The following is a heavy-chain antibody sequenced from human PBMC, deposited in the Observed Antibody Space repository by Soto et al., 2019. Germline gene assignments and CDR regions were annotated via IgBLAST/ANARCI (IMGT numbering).Heavy chain of an antibody. CDR1: GGSFSGYY. Sequence: SETLSLTCAVYGGSFSGYYWSWIRQPPGKGLEWIGEINHSGSTNYNPSLKSRVTISVDTSKNQFSLKLSSVTAADTAVYYCASRIAVDGYYFWGQRSLV. V-gene: IGHV4-34*01. D-gene: IGHD6-19*01. CDR3: ASRIAVDGYYF. CDR2: INHSGST. J-gene: IGHJ4*02.